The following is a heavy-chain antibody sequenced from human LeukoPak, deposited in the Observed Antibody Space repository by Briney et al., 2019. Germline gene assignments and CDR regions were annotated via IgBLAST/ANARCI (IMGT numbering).Heavy chain of an antibody. D-gene: IGHD4-11*01. CDR1: GYTFTSYD. Sequence: ASVKVSCKASGYTFTSYDINWVRQAPGQGLEWMGWINANTGNPTYAQGFTGRFVFSLDTSVSTAYLQISSLKAEDTAVYYCARDLGPRPQFYWGQGTLVTVSS. J-gene: IGHJ4*02. V-gene: IGHV7-4-1*02. CDR3: ARDLGPRPQFY. CDR2: INANTGNP.